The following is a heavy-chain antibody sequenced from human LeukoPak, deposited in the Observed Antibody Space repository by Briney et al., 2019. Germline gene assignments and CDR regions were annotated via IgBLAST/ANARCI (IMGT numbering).Heavy chain of an antibody. CDR3: ATVGCSNTGCYLTRNLFDY. D-gene: IGHD2-2*01. J-gene: IGHJ4*02. Sequence: ETLSLTCTVSGCSISSGSYYWSWIRQPAGNGLEWVSSISSSSSYIYYADSVKGRFTISRDNAKNSLYLQMNSLRAEDTAVYYCATVGCSNTGCYLTRNLFDYWGQGTLVTVSS. V-gene: IGHV3-21*01. CDR1: GCSISSGSYY. CDR2: ISSSSSYI.